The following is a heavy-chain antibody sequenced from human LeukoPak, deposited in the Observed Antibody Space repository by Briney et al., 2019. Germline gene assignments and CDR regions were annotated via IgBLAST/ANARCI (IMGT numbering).Heavy chain of an antibody. V-gene: IGHV3-7*01. CDR1: GFTFSSYG. Sequence: PGGSLRLSRAASGFTFSSYGMHWVRQAPGKGLEWVANINHDGGEIFYVDSVKGRFTISRDNAKNSLYLQMNSLRGEDTAVYHCVRDNWNDVYWGQGTLVTVSS. CDR2: INHDGGEI. D-gene: IGHD1-20*01. CDR3: VRDNWNDVY. J-gene: IGHJ4*02.